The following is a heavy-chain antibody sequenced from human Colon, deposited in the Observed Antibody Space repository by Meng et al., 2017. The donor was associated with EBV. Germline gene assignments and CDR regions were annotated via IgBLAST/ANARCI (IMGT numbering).Heavy chain of an antibody. V-gene: IGHV4-4*02. CDR3: AKVQSSGRFSWFDP. Sequence: QVQRQGSGPGLVKPSETLSLTCAVSGGSISSYNWWSWVRLAPGKGLEWIGEIYHSGSTNSNPSLRSRLTLSVDKSKNQISLKLTSVTAADTALYYCAKVQSSGRFSWFDPWGQGTLVTVSS. CDR1: GGSISSYNW. J-gene: IGHJ5*02. D-gene: IGHD3-10*01. CDR2: IYHSGST.